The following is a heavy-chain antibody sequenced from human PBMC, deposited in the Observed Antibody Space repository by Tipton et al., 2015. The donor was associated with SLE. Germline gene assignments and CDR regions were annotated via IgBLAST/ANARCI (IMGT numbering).Heavy chain of an antibody. D-gene: IGHD5-18*01. CDR2: IYYSGST. Sequence: TLSLTCTVSGGSISSGSYYWSWIRQPPGKGLEWIGYIYYSGSTNYNPSLKSRVTMSVDSSKNQFSLKLRSVTAADTAMYYCARVPYTYGHYDYWGQGTLVTVSS. V-gene: IGHV4-61*01. CDR3: ARVPYTYGHYDY. J-gene: IGHJ4*02. CDR1: GGSISSGSYY.